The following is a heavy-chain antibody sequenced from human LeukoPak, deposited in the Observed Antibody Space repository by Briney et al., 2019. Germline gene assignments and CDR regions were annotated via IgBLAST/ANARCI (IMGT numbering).Heavy chain of an antibody. J-gene: IGHJ4*02. CDR3: TREGPDSSGYSFDY. D-gene: IGHD3-22*01. CDR2: IYSGGTT. CDR1: GFTVSTNY. V-gene: IGHV3-53*01. Sequence: GGSLRLSCAVSGFTVSTNYLSWVRQAPGKGLEWVSIIYSGGTTYYADSVKGRFTISRDNPKNTLYLQMNSLRAEDTAVYYCTREGPDSSGYSFDYWGRRTLVTVSS.